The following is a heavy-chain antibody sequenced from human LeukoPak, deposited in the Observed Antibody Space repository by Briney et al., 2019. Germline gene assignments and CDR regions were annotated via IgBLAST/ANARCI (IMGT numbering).Heavy chain of an antibody. Sequence: SETLSLTCAVYGGSFSGYYWSWIRQPPGKGLEWIGEINHSGSTNYNPSLKSRVTISVDTSKNQFSLKLSSVTAADTAVYYCARGITMIGGRLDPWGQGTLVTVSS. CDR1: GGSFSGYY. V-gene: IGHV4-34*01. J-gene: IGHJ5*02. D-gene: IGHD3-22*01. CDR2: INHSGST. CDR3: ARGITMIGGRLDP.